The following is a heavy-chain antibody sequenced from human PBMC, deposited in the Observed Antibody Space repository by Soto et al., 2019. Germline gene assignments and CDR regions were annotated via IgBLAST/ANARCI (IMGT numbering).Heavy chain of an antibody. J-gene: IGHJ3*02. Sequence: SVKVSCKASGYTFTGYYMHWVRQAPGQGLEWMGWINPNSGGTNYAQKFQGRVTMTRDTSISTAYMELSRLRSDDTAVYYCARVQWDSSGYYDWLDAFDIWGQGTMVTVSS. D-gene: IGHD3-22*01. CDR3: ARVQWDSSGYYDWLDAFDI. V-gene: IGHV1-2*02. CDR1: GYTFTGYY. CDR2: INPNSGGT.